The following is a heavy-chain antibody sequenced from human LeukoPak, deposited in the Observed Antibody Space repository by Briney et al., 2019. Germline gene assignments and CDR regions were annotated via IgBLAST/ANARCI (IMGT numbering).Heavy chain of an antibody. CDR2: ISSDGNNK. J-gene: IGHJ5*02. V-gene: IGHV3-30*18. CDR1: GFTFSSYG. Sequence: PGGSLRLSCTASGFTFSSYGMHWVRQAPGEGLEWVALISSDGNNKYYADSVKGRFTISRDNSKNTLYLQMSSLRAEDTAVYYCVKDLRGYSYGYNWFDPWGQGTLVTVSS. CDR3: VKDLRGYSYGYNWFDP. D-gene: IGHD5-18*01.